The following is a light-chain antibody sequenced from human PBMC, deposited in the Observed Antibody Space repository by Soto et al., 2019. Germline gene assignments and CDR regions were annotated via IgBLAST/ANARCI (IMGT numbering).Light chain of an antibody. CDR3: VLYMGSGIWV. Sequence: QTVVTQEPSFSVSPGRTVTLTCGLSSGSVSTSYYPSWYQQTPGQAPRTLIYSTNTRSSGVPDRFSGSILGNKAALTITGXXAXXXSDYYCVLYMGSGIWVFGGGTKLTVL. V-gene: IGLV8-61*01. CDR1: SGSVSTSYY. J-gene: IGLJ3*02. CDR2: STN.